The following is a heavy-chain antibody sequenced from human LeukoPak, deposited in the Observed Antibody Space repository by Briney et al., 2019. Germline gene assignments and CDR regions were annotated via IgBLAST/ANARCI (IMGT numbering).Heavy chain of an antibody. CDR3: ARGYCSSTSCSRLGWFDP. CDR2: INPSGGST. Sequence: GASVKVSCKASGYRFTGHYMHWVRQAPGQGLEWMGIINPSGGSTSYAQKFQGRVTMTRDTSTSTVYMELSSLRSEDTAVYYCARGYCSSTSCSRLGWFDPWGQGTLVTVSS. V-gene: IGHV1-46*01. D-gene: IGHD2-2*01. J-gene: IGHJ5*02. CDR1: GYRFTGHY.